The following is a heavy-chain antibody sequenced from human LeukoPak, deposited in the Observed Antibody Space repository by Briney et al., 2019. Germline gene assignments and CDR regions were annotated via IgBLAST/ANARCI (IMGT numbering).Heavy chain of an antibody. CDR3: ARGRTRYCSGGSCYSDYYYYYMDV. D-gene: IGHD2-15*01. Sequence: PGGSLRPSCAASGFTFSDYYMSWIRQAPGKGLEWVSYISSSGSTIYYADSVKGRFTISRDNAKNSLYLQMNSLRAEDTAVYYCARGRTRYCSGGSCYSDYYYYYMDVWGKGTTVTVSS. CDR2: ISSSGSTI. J-gene: IGHJ6*03. CDR1: GFTFSDYY. V-gene: IGHV3-11*04.